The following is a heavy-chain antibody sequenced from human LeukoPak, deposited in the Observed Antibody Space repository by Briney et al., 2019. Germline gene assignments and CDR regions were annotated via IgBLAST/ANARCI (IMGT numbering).Heavy chain of an antibody. Sequence: GGSLRLSCAASGFTFSSYSMNWVRQAPGKGLEWVSYISSSSSTIYYADSVKGRFTISRDNAKNSLYLQMNSLRADDTAVYYCAAFYYDPAYWGQGALVTVSS. J-gene: IGHJ4*02. CDR1: GFTFSSYS. CDR2: ISSSSSTI. V-gene: IGHV3-48*01. D-gene: IGHD3-22*01. CDR3: AAFYYDPAY.